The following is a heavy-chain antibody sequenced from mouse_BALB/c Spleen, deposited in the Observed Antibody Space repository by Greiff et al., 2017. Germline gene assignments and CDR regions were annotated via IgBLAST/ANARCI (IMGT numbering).Heavy chain of an antibody. J-gene: IGHJ4*01. D-gene: IGHD2-10*02. CDR2: IWAGGST. V-gene: IGHV2-9*02. Sequence: VKLMESGPGLVAPSQSLSITCTVSGFSLTSYGVHWVRQPPGKGLEWLGVIWAGGSTNYNSALMSRLSISKDNSKSQVFLKMNSLQTDDTAMYYCARIKKYGNLYYYAMDYWGQGTSVTVSS. CDR1: GFSLTSYG. CDR3: ARIKKYGNLYYYAMDY.